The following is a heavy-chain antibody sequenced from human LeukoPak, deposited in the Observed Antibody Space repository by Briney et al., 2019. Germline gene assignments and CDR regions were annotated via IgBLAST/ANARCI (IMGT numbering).Heavy chain of an antibody. Sequence: PSETLSLTCTVSGGSISSYYWSWIRQPPGKGLEWIGYVHYTGSTNYNPSLKSRVTISVDTSKNQFSLKLSSVTAADTAVYYCARRGYCSGGSCYPRLFNRGGLDVWGKGTTVTISS. CDR1: GGSISSYY. CDR3: ARRGYCSGGSCYPRLFNRGGLDV. CDR2: VHYTGST. J-gene: IGHJ6*04. V-gene: IGHV4-59*12. D-gene: IGHD2-15*01.